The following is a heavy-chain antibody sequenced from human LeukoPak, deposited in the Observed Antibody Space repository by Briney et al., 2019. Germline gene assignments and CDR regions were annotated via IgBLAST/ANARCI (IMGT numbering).Heavy chain of an antibody. D-gene: IGHD3-10*01. CDR2: IDPDGSEK. V-gene: IGHV3-7*01. CDR1: GFTFSSYW. CDR3: ARIYYFGDNNWRYFDN. Sequence: GGSLRLSCAASGFTFSSYWMSWVRQAPGKGLEWVANIDPDGSEKQYGDSVKGRFTTSRDNAKNSLYLQMNSLRAEDTAIYYCARIYYFGDNNWRYFDNWGQGTLVTVSS. J-gene: IGHJ4*02.